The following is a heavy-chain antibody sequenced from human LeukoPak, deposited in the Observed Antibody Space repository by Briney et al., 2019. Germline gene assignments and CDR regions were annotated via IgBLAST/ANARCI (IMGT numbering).Heavy chain of an antibody. CDR2: IIPIFGTA. CDR1: GGTLSSYA. Sequence: SVKVSCKASGGTLSSYAISWVRQAPGQGLEWMGGIIPIFGTANYAQKFQGRVTITADESTSTAYMELSSLRSEDTAVYYCARGYDILTGYSSNWFDPWGQGTLVTVSS. J-gene: IGHJ5*02. D-gene: IGHD3-9*01. CDR3: ARGYDILTGYSSNWFDP. V-gene: IGHV1-69*13.